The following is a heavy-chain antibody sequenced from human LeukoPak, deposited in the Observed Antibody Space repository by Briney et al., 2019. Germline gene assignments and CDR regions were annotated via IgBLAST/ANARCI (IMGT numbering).Heavy chain of an antibody. V-gene: IGHV4-34*01. CDR1: GGSFSGYY. J-gene: IGHJ4*02. CDR3: ARDSQGFDY. CDR2: INHSGST. Sequence: SETLSLTCAVYGGSFSGYYWSWIRQPPGKGLEWIGEINHSGSTNYNPSLKSRVTISVDTSKNQFSLKLNSVTAADTAVYYCARDSQGFDYWGQGTLVTVSS.